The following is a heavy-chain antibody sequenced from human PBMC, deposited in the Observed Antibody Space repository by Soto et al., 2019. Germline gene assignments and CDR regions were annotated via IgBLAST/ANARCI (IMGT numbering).Heavy chain of an antibody. CDR1: GFPFSSYG. J-gene: IGHJ4*02. D-gene: IGHD6-13*01. Sequence: PGGSQSLSCAASGFPFSSYGVHWVRQAPGKGLVWVSRINSDGSTTTYADSVKGRFTISRDNAENTLYLQMNSLRAEDTAVYYCARVAAAGTSFDYWGLGTLVTVSS. V-gene: IGHV3-74*01. CDR2: INSDGSTT. CDR3: ARVAAAGTSFDY.